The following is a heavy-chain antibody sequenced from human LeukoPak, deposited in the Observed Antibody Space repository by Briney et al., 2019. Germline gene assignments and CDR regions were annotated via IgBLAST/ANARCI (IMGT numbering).Heavy chain of an antibody. Sequence: GGSLRLSCAASGFTLCSHGMNWVRQAPGTGREWVSGISPSGGITYYTDSVKGRFTIPRDNSKNTPSLQMNSLRAEDTAVYYCAKDDDWGRYKHWGQGTLVTVSS. CDR3: AKDDDWGRYKH. CDR1: GFTLCSHG. CDR2: ISPSGGIT. D-gene: IGHD3-16*01. V-gene: IGHV3-23*01. J-gene: IGHJ1*01.